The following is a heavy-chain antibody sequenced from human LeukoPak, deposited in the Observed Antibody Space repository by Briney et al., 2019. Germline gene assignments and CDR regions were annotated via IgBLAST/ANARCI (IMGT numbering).Heavy chain of an antibody. CDR3: ARVGTYGSGSYLSWLDY. J-gene: IGHJ4*02. CDR2: IYYSGST. Sequence: SETLSLTCTVSGGSISSYYWSWIRQPPGKGLEWIGYIYYSGSTNYNPSLKSRVAISVDTSKNQFSLKLSSVTAADTAVYYCARVGTYGSGSYLSWLDYWGQGTLVTVSS. CDR1: GGSISSYY. D-gene: IGHD3-10*01. V-gene: IGHV4-59*01.